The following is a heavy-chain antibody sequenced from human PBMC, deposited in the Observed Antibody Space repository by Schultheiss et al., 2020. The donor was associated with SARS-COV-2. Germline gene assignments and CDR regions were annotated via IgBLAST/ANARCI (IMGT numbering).Heavy chain of an antibody. D-gene: IGHD5-12*01. CDR2: IYYSGST. V-gene: IGHV4-31*03. CDR3: AKDKGNVAYIFDY. J-gene: IGHJ4*02. Sequence: SQTLSLTCTVSGGSISSGGYYWSWIRQHPGKGLEWIGHIYYSGSTYYNPSLKSRVTISVDTSKNQFSLGLSSVTAADTAVYYCAKDKGNVAYIFDYWGQGTQVTVSS. CDR1: GGSISSGGYY.